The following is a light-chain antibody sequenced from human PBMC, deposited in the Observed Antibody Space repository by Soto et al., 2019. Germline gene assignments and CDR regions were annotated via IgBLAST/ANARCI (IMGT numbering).Light chain of an antibody. J-gene: IGKJ4*01. CDR2: GAS. CDR3: QQYYISPLI. CDR1: QSVSSSY. Sequence: CPGSLPLSTAERGSGSFKVSQSVSSSYLAWYQQKPGQAPRLLIYGASTRATGNPDRFSGGGSGTDFTLTINIVEPQDLAVYYCQQYYISPLIFGGGTKVDIK. V-gene: IGKV3-20*01.